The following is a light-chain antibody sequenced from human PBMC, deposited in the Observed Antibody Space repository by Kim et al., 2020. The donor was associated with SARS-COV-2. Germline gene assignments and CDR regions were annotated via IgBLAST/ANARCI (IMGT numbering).Light chain of an antibody. J-gene: IGLJ2*01. CDR1: KLGDKD. CDR3: QAWDSSNVV. Sequence: SVSPGQTASITCSGDKLGDKDACRYQQKPGQSPVLVIYQDSKRPSGIPERFSGSNSGNTATLTISGTQAMDESDYYCQAWDSSNVVFGGGTQLTVL. V-gene: IGLV3-1*01. CDR2: QDS.